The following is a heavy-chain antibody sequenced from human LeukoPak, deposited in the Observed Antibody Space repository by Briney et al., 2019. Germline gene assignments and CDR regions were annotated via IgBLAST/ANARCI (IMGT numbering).Heavy chain of an antibody. CDR3: ARGRLRYLDWTRAYSDY. V-gene: IGHV1-18*01. J-gene: IGHJ4*02. CDR2: ISAYNGNT. CDR1: GYTFITHG. D-gene: IGHD3-9*01. Sequence: ASVKVSCRASGYTFITHGLTWVRQAPGQGLEWMGWISAYNGNTIYAQTLQDRLTMTTDTSTSTAYMELRSLRSDDTAVYYCARGRLRYLDWTRAYSDYWGQGTLVTVSS.